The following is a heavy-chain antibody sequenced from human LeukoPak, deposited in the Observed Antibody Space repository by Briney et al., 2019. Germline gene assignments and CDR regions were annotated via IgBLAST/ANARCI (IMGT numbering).Heavy chain of an antibody. Sequence: SETLSLTCTVSGGSISSYYWSWIRQPPGKGLEWIGYIYYSGSTNYNPSLKSRVTISVDTSKNQFSLKLSSVTAAETAVYYCAREGRYRYGYNEYHSYMDIWGEGTTVTVSS. CDR3: AREGRYRYGYNEYHSYMDI. V-gene: IGHV4-59*01. CDR2: IYYSGST. D-gene: IGHD5-24*01. J-gene: IGHJ6*03. CDR1: GGSISSYY.